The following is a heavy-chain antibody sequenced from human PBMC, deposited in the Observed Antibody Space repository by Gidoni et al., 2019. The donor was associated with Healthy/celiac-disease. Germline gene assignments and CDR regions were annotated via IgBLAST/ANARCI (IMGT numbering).Heavy chain of an antibody. CDR2: IIPIFGTA. V-gene: IGHV1-69*01. J-gene: IGHJ6*02. CDR1: GGTFSSYA. D-gene: IGHD4-17*01. Sequence: HVQLVQSGAEVKKPGSSVKVSCKASGGTFSSYAISWVRQAPGQGLEWMGGIIPIFGTANYEQKFQGRVTITADESTSTAYMELSSLRSEDTAVYYCARDRRLPRYYYYYGMDVWGQGTTVTVSS. CDR3: ARDRRLPRYYYYYGMDV.